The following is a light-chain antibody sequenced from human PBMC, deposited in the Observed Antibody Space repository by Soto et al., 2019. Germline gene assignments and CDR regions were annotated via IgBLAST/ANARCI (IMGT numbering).Light chain of an antibody. V-gene: IGLV4-69*01. J-gene: IGLJ2*01. CDR2: VNSDGSL. CDR1: SGHSSYT. Sequence: QLVLTQSPSASASLGASVKLTCTLSSGHSSYTIAWHQQQPEKGPRYLMRVNSDGSLMKGDGIPDRFSGSSSGTERYLTISSLQSEDEADYHCQTWGIGIQIFGGGTKVTVL. CDR3: QTWGIGIQI.